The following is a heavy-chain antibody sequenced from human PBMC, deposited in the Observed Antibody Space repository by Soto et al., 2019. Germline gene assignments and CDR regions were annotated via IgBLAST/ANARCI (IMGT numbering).Heavy chain of an antibody. V-gene: IGHV1-2*04. CDR3: ARDDHCSGGSCYSPNFDY. Sequence: ASVKVSCKASGYTFTGYYMHWVRQAPGQGLEWMGWINPNSGGTNYAQKFQGWVTMTRDTSISTAYMELSSLRSEDTAVYYCARDDHCSGGSCYSPNFDYWGQGTLVTVSS. D-gene: IGHD2-15*01. CDR1: GYTFTGYY. J-gene: IGHJ4*02. CDR2: INPNSGGT.